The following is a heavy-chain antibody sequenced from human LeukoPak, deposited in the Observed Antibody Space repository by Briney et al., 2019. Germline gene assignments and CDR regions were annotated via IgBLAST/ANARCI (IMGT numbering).Heavy chain of an antibody. CDR3: ARVKYYYDSSGYYRIYYFDY. V-gene: IGHV4-59*01. CDR2: IYYSGST. J-gene: IGHJ4*02. D-gene: IGHD3-22*01. CDR1: GGSISSYY. Sequence: SETLSLTCTVSGGSISSYYWSWIRQPPGKGLEWIGYIYYSGSTIYNPSLKSRVTISVDTSKNQFSLKLSSVTAADTAVYYCARVKYYYDSSGYYRIYYFDYWGQGTLVTVSS.